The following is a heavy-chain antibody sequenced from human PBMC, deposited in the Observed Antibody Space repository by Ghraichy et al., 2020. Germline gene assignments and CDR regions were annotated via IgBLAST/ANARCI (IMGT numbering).Heavy chain of an antibody. D-gene: IGHD5-12*01. V-gene: IGHV4-59*01. CDR2: ISYSGNT. CDR3: ARAPDSGYDRYDL. CDR1: GDPISSSY. Sequence: SETLSLTCTVSGDPISSSYWSWIRQAPGKTLELIGYISYSGNTNYNPSLRSRVTVSLDTSKKQFSLNLSSVTAADTAVYYCARAPDSGYDRYDLWGQGTLVTVSS. J-gene: IGHJ4*02.